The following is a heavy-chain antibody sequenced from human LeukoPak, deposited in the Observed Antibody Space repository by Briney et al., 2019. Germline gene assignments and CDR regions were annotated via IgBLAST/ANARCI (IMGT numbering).Heavy chain of an antibody. CDR2: INPNSGGT. CDR1: GYTFTGYY. V-gene: IGHV1-2*02. J-gene: IGHJ5*02. CDR3: AREGIAAARTRHGWFDP. Sequence: ASVKVSCKASGYTFTGYYMHWVRQAPGQGLKWMGWINPNSGGTNYAQKFQGRVTMTRDTSISTAYMELSRLRSDDTAVYYCAREGIAAARTRHGWFDPWGQGTLVTVSS. D-gene: IGHD6-13*01.